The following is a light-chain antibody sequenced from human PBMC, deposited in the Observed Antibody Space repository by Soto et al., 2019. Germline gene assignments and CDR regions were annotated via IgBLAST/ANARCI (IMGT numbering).Light chain of an antibody. J-gene: IGKJ5*01. V-gene: IGKV3-15*01. CDR1: QSVSSN. CDR3: QQYNNVPPIT. CDR2: GAS. Sequence: EIVMTQSPSTLSVSPGERATLSCRASQSVSSNLAWYQQKPGQAPRLLIYGASTRATGIPARFSGSGSGTEFTLTISSLQSEDFAVYYCQQYNNVPPITFGQGTRLEIK.